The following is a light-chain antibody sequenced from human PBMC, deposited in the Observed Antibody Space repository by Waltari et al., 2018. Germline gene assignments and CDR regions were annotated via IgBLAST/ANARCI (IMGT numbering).Light chain of an antibody. CDR2: AVS. J-gene: IGLJ2*01. CDR1: SSHVGGYNY. V-gene: IGLV2-8*01. CDR3: SSYAGSNNLGV. Sequence: QSALTNPPSASGSPGQSVTTSCTGTSSHVGGYNYVSWYQQHPGKAPKLMIYAVSQRPSGVPDRFSGSKSGNTASLTVSGLQAEDEADYYCSSYAGSNNLGVFGGGTKLTVL.